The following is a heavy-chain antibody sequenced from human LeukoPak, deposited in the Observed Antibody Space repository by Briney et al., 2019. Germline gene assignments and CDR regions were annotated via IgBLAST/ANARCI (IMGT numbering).Heavy chain of an antibody. J-gene: IGHJ5*02. CDR3: ARGQGATVPQVGKNWFDP. CDR2: FSTSGST. V-gene: IGHV4-61*02. D-gene: IGHD1-26*01. CDR1: GGSISSGSYY. Sequence: SETLSLTCTVSGGSISSGSYYWSWIRQPAGKGLEWIGRFSTSGSTNYNPSLKSRVTISVDTSKNQFSLKLISVTAADTAVYYCARGQGATVPQVGKNWFDPWGQGTRVIVSS.